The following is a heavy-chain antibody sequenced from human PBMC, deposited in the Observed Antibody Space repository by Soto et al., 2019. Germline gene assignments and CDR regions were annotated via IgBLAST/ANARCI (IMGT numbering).Heavy chain of an antibody. CDR2: ISSSSSYI. CDR3: ARFIHTEYSSSY. V-gene: IGHV3-21*01. Sequence: EVQLVESGGGLVKPGGSLRLSCAASGFTFSSYSMNWVRQAPGKGLEWVSSISSSSSYIYYADSGKGRFTISRDNAKNSLYLQMNSLRAEDTAVYYCARFIHTEYSSSYWGQGTLVTVSS. J-gene: IGHJ4*02. D-gene: IGHD6-6*01. CDR1: GFTFSSYS.